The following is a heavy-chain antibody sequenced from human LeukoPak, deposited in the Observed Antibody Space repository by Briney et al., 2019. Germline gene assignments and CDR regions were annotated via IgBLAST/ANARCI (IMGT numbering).Heavy chain of an antibody. V-gene: IGHV3-30-3*01. D-gene: IGHD3-3*01. CDR1: GFTFSSYA. J-gene: IGHJ4*02. CDR2: ISYDGSNK. CDR3: ARGHDFWSGYYSYYFDY. Sequence: GGSLRLSCAASGFTFSSYAMHWVRQAPGKGLEWVAVISYDGSNKYYADSVKGRFTISRDNSKNTLYLQMNSLRAEDTAVYYRARGHDFWSGYYSYYFDYWGQGTLVTVSS.